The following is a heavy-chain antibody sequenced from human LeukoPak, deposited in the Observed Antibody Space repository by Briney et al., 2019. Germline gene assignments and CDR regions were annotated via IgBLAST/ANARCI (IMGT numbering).Heavy chain of an antibody. D-gene: IGHD1-26*01. CDR2: ISYDGSNK. CDR1: GFTFSSYA. V-gene: IGHV3-30-3*01. Sequence: GGSLRLSCAASGFTFSSYAMHWVRQAPGKGLEWVAVISYDGSNKYYADSVKGRFTISRDNSKNTLYLQMNSLRDEDTAVYYCAKDFIGSIPDAFDVWGKGTMVTVSS. CDR3: AKDFIGSIPDAFDV. J-gene: IGHJ3*01.